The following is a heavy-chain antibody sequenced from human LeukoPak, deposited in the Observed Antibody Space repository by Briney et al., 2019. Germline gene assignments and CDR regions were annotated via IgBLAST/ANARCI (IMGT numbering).Heavy chain of an antibody. CDR2: ISGASGGST. CDR3: ARGGSSSWYPNFDY. J-gene: IGHJ4*02. CDR1: GFNFSSYA. Sequence: GGSLRLSCAASGFNFSSYAMTWVRQAPGKGLEWVSIISGASGGSTYYADSVKGRFTISRDNSKNTLYLQMNSLRAEDTALYYCARGGSSSWYPNFDYWGLGTLVTVSS. V-gene: IGHV3-23*01. D-gene: IGHD6-13*01.